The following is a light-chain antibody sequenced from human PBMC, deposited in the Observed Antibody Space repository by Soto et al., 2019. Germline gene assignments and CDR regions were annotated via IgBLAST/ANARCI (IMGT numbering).Light chain of an antibody. Sequence: QSVLTQPPSASGSRGQSVTISCTGTSSDVGGYNFVSWYQQHPGKAPKLILYEVTKRPSGVPDRFSGSKSGNTASLTVSGLQTEDEAHYYCCSYAGTKSRYVFGTGTKLTVL. CDR3: CSYAGTKSRYV. J-gene: IGLJ1*01. V-gene: IGLV2-8*01. CDR2: EVT. CDR1: SSDVGGYNF.